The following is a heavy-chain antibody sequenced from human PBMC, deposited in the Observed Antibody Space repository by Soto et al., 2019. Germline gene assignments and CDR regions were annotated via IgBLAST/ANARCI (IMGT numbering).Heavy chain of an antibody. V-gene: IGHV4-61*02. D-gene: IGHD3-22*01. CDR2: IYTIGIT. J-gene: IGHJ3*02. Sequence: TCTVSGGSISSCGYYWSWIRQHPGKGLEWIGRIYTIGITNYNPSLKRRVTMSVYTSRNQFSLKLSSVTSADRAVDYCPTKKEHYDDSGGQLREDPYDIWAQRTIDIGSS. CDR1: GGSISSCGYY. CDR3: PTKKEHYDDSGGQLREDPYDI.